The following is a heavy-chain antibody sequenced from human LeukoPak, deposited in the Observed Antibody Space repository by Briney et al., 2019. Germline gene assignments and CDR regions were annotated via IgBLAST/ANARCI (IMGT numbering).Heavy chain of an antibody. CDR3: AKAEYATLDY. CDR2: IWYDGSNK. Sequence: GGSLRLSCVASGFTFSDYGMNWVRQAPGKGLEWVAFIWYDGSNKYYADSVRGRFSMSRDNPKNTLYLQMNNLRAEDTAVYYCAKAEYATLDYWGQGTLVTVSS. D-gene: IGHD2/OR15-2a*01. V-gene: IGHV3-30*02. CDR1: GFTFSDYG. J-gene: IGHJ4*02.